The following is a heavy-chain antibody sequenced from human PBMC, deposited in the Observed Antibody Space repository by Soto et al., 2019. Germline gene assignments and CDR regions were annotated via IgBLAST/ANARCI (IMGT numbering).Heavy chain of an antibody. V-gene: IGHV3-11*05. CDR2: ITSSSSYT. CDR3: AGGQDNLAVNFDY. D-gene: IGHD1-1*01. Sequence: QVQLVESGGGLVKPGGSLRLSCAASGSTFSDYYMSWIRQSPGKGLEWLSYITSSSSYTHYADSVKGRFTISRDNAKNSLYLQMNSLRADDTAVYYCAGGQDNLAVNFDYWGRGTPVTVSS. J-gene: IGHJ4*02. CDR1: GSTFSDYY.